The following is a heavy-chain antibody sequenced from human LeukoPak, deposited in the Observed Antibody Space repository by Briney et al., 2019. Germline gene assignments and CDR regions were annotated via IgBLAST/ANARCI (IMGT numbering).Heavy chain of an antibody. V-gene: IGHV3-23*01. Sequence: GGSLRLSRAASGFSFAMTWVRQASAKGLDWVWTIGGGGPTTDFADAAQDPITISRGNSKNTLYLQMTSLTANDTAVYSRARGFLGGTDQYFESRGQGTLVTVFS. CDR2: IGGGGPTT. CDR3: ARGFLGGTDQYFES. CDR1: GFSFA. J-gene: IGHJ4*02. D-gene: IGHD6-19*01.